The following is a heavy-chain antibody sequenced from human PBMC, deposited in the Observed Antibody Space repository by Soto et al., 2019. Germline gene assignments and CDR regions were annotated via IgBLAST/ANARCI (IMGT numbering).Heavy chain of an antibody. CDR3: VRDRWSHFDF. J-gene: IGHJ4*02. D-gene: IGHD6-13*01. CDR2: ISSSISTI. CDR1: GFTFSSYG. Sequence: PXESLSISCAASGFTFSSYGMNWVRQAPGKGLEWVSYISSSISTIYYADSVKGRFTISRDNAKNSLYLQMNSLRDEDTAVYYWVRDRWSHFDFWGQGTLVTVSS. V-gene: IGHV3-48*02.